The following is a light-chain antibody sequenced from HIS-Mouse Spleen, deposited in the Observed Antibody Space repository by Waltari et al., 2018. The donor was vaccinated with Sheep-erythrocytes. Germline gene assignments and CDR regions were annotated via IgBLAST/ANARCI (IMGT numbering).Light chain of an antibody. CDR3: QQYGSSPRT. J-gene: IGKJ1*01. CDR2: GAS. Sequence: EIVLTQSPGPLSLSPGERATLSCRAIQSVSSSYLAWYQQKPGQAPRLLIYGASSRATGIPDRFSGSGSGTDFTLTISRLEPEDFAVYYCQQYGSSPRTFGQGTKVEIK. V-gene: IGKV3-20*01. CDR1: QSVSSSY.